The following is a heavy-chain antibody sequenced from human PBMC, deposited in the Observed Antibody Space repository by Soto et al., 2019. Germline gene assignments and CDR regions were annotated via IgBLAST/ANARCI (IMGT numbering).Heavy chain of an antibody. CDR1: GYTFSNYG. V-gene: IGHV1-18*01. CDR2: ISLYSDGT. CDR3: ARVVPGAEAWFGP. Sequence: ASVKVSCKASGYTFSNYGITWVRQAPGQPLEWLGWISLYSDGTNYAQKFQGRVSMTTDTSTTTAYMELRSLRSDDTAVYYCARVVPGAEAWFGPWGQGTLVTVSS. D-gene: IGHD2-2*01. J-gene: IGHJ5*02.